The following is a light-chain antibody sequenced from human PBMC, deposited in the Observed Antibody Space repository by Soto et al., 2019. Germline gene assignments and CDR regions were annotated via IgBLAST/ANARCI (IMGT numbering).Light chain of an antibody. CDR2: DAS. CDR3: QQYNKWPPWT. V-gene: IGKV3-11*01. Sequence: EIVLTQSPATLSLSPGERATLSCRASQSVSSYLAWYQQKPGQAPRLLIYDASNRATGIPARFSGSGSGTDFTLTISSLEPEDFAVYYCQQYNKWPPWTFGQGTKVDIK. CDR1: QSVSSY. J-gene: IGKJ1*01.